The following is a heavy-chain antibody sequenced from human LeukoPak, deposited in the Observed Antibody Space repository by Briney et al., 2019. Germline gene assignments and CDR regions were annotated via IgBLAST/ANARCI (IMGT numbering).Heavy chain of an antibody. J-gene: IGHJ4*02. D-gene: IGHD3-22*01. CDR2: ILYDGSNK. V-gene: IGHV3-30*02. Sequence: PGGSLRLSCAASGFTFSSYGMHWVRQAPGKGLEWVAFILYDGSNKYYADSVKGRFTISRDNSKNTLYLQMNSLRAEDTAVYYCAKESQHYYYDSSGYFDYWGQGTLVTVSS. CDR1: GFTFSSYG. CDR3: AKESQHYYYDSSGYFDY.